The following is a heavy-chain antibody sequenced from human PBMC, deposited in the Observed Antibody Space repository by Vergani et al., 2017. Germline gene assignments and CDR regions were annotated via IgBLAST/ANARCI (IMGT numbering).Heavy chain of an antibody. CDR3: ASPAGTSTCYQTFGCHFNV. V-gene: IGHV1-69*01. Sequence: QVQLVQSGSELKQPGASVELSCKTSGYTFSSFPMNWVRQAPGHGLQWVGGIIPVFGTPHYARQFQDRVTITADESTSTVYMEMRSLVSTDTAVYFCASPAGTSTCYQTFGCHFNVWGQGTRVTVSS. D-gene: IGHD2-2*01. CDR1: GYTFSSFP. J-gene: IGHJ3*01. CDR2: IIPVFGTP.